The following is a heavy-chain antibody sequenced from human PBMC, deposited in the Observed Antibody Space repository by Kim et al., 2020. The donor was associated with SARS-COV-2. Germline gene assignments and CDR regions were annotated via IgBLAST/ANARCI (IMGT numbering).Heavy chain of an antibody. CDR1: GFTFDDHY. CDR2: ISVSGRYT. V-gene: IGHV3-11*06. CDR3: ARVHYTSTYAIDV. Sequence: GGSLRLSCEVSGFTFDDHYMGWVRQTPGNGLEWLSYISVSGRYTNYAESVRGRFTISRDNAQNSLHLQMNNLRVDDTAVYACARVHYTSTYAIDVWGQGTTVTVSS. J-gene: IGHJ6*02. D-gene: IGHD6-13*01.